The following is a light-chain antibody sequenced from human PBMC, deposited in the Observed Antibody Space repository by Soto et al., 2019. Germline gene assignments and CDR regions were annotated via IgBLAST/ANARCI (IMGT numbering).Light chain of an antibody. V-gene: IGLV2-8*01. J-gene: IGLJ3*02. CDR1: FNDVGGYNY. CDR3: SSYVGNNNLV. Sequence: QSALTQPPPASGSPGQSVTISCTGTFNDVGGYNYVSWYQQHPGKAPKVIIYEVYKRPSGVPDRFSGSKSGKTASLTVSGLQADDEADYYCSSYVGNNNLVFGGGTKVTVL. CDR2: EVY.